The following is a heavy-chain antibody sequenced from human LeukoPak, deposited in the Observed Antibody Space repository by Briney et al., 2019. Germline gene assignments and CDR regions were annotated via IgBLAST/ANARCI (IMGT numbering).Heavy chain of an antibody. J-gene: IGHJ4*02. CDR3: AKAEVTTSLFDY. V-gene: IGHV3-30*04. Sequence: PGGSLRLSCAGSGFTFSSYAMHWVRQAPGKGLEWVAVISYDGSNKYYADSVKGRFTISRDNSKNTLYLQMNSLRAEDTAVYYCAKAEVTTSLFDYWGQGTLVTVSS. D-gene: IGHD4-17*01. CDR2: ISYDGSNK. CDR1: GFTFSSYA.